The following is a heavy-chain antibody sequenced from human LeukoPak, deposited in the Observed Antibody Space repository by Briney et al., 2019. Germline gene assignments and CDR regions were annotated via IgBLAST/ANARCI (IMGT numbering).Heavy chain of an antibody. V-gene: IGHV1-24*01. J-gene: IGHJ5*02. CDR1: GYTLTELS. CDR2: LDPEDGET. Sequence: GASVKVSCKVSGYTLTELSMHWVRQAPGKGLEWVGGLDPEDGETIYAQKFQGRVTMTEDTSTDTAYMELSSLRSEGTAVYYCATGSSSWHWFDPWGQGTLVTVSS. D-gene: IGHD6-13*01. CDR3: ATGSSSWHWFDP.